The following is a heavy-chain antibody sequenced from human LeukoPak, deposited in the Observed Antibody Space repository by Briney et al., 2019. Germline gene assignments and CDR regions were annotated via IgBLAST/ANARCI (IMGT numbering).Heavy chain of an antibody. CDR2: ISSSSSYI. CDR1: GFTFSSYS. D-gene: IGHD3-10*01. V-gene: IGHV3-21*01. J-gene: IGHJ4*02. CDR3: ARIYYGSGSLDY. Sequence: GGSLRLSCAASGFTFSSYSMNWVRQAPGKGLEWGSSISSSSSYIYYADSVKGRFTISRDNAKNSLYLQMNSLRAEDTAVYYCARIYYGSGSLDYWGQGTPVTVSS.